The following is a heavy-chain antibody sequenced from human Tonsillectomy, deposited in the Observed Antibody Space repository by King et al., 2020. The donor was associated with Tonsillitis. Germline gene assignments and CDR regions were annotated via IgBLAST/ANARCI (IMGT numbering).Heavy chain of an antibody. CDR1: GFTFDDYA. CDR3: AKDTRSSWYGDDAFDI. CDR2: ISWNSGSI. J-gene: IGHJ3*02. Sequence: VQLVESGGGLVQPGRSLRLSCAASGFTFDDYAMHWVRQAPGKGLEWVSGISWNSGSIGYADSVKGRFTISRDNAKNSLYLQMNSLRAEDTALYYCAKDTRSSWYGDDAFDIWGQGTMVTVSS. D-gene: IGHD6-13*01. V-gene: IGHV3-9*01.